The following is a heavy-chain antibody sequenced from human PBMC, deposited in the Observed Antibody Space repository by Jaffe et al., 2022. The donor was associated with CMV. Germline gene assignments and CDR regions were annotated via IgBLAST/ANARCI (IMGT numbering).Heavy chain of an antibody. J-gene: IGHJ3*02. D-gene: IGHD6-19*01. V-gene: IGHV4-39*01. CDR1: GGSISSSSYY. CDR3: ARRQPRWLVPSGGSDAFDI. CDR2: IYYSGST. Sequence: QLQLQESGPGLVKPSETLSLTCTVSGGSISSSSYYWGWIRQPPGKGLEWIGSIYYSGSTYYNPSLKSRVTISVDTSKNQFSLKLSSVTAADTAVYYCARRQPRWLVPSGGSDAFDIWGQGTMVTVSS.